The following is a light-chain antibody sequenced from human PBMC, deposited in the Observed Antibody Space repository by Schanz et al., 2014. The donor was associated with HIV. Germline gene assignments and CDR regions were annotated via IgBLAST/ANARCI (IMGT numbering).Light chain of an antibody. CDR3: QQCVTYPYT. CDR2: QAS. V-gene: IGKV1-5*03. Sequence: IQMTQSPSTVSTSVGDRVTITCRASQTIGRLLAWYQQKPGRAPKLLIYQASILETGVPSRFSGSGSGTLFTLTITSLQPDDFATYYCQQCVTYPYTFGQGTKLDIK. J-gene: IGKJ2*01. CDR1: QTIGRL.